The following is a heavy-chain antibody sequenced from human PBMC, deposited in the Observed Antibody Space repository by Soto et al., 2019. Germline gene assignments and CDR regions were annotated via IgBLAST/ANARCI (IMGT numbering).Heavy chain of an antibody. Sequence: ASVKVSCKVSGYILTELSMHWVRQAPGKGLEWMGGFDLEDGETIYAQKFQGRVTMTEDTSTDTAYMELSSLRSEDTAVYYCATGLRKSXFWSGAPGYYYYYGMDVWGQGTTVTVSS. J-gene: IGHJ6*02. CDR1: GYILTELS. CDR2: FDLEDGET. CDR3: ATGLRKSXFWSGAPGYYYYYGMDV. D-gene: IGHD3-3*01. V-gene: IGHV1-24*01.